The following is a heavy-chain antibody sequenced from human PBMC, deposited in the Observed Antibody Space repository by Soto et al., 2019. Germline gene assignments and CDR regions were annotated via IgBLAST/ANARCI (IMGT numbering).Heavy chain of an antibody. Sequence: QVQLVQAGGEVKKPGASVKVSCKTSGYTFTNYGITWVRQAPGQGLKWMGWISAYNGDTNYAQKFQGRVIMTTDTSTTTAYMELRSLRSDDTAVYYCERCLAGGLRGGVSYWGQGTLVTVSS. CDR3: ERCLAGGLRGGVSY. D-gene: IGHD2-15*01. J-gene: IGHJ4*02. CDR1: GYTFTNYG. CDR2: ISAYNGDT. V-gene: IGHV1-18*04.